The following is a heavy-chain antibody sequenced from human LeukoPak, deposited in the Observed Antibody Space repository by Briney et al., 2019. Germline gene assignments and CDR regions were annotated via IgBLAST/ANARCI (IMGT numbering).Heavy chain of an antibody. CDR1: GFTFSGYG. CDR3: AKDRAYLGSY. V-gene: IGHV3-30*18. J-gene: IGHJ4*02. D-gene: IGHD1-26*01. CDR2: ISYDESNK. Sequence: PGGSLRLSCAASGFTFSGYGMHWVRQAPGKGLEWVAVISYDESNKYYADSVKGRFTISRDNSKNTLYLQMNSLTVEDTAVYYCAKDRAYLGSYWGQGALVTVSS.